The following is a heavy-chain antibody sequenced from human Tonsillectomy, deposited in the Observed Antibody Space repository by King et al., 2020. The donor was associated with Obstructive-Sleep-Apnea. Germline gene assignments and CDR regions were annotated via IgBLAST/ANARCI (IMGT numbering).Heavy chain of an antibody. Sequence: VQLVESGGGLVKPGGSLRLSCAASGFTVNTYNMNWVRQAPGKGLEWVSFISSSGTYIYYADSVKGRFTISRDNARNSLYLQMNSLRAEDTALYYCTRDISGGEDVWGQGTTVTVSS. CDR2: ISSSGTYI. CDR3: TRDISGGEDV. J-gene: IGHJ6*02. V-gene: IGHV3-21*01. D-gene: IGHD3-10*01. CDR1: GFTVNTYN.